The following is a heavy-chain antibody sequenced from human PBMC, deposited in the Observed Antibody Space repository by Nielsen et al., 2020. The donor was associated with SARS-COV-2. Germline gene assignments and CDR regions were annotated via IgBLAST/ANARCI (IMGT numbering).Heavy chain of an antibody. Sequence: GESLKISCAASGFTFSSHALHWVRQAPGKGLEWVAFISYDGSNTYYADSVKGRFSISRDNSKNTLYLQMNSLRAEDSALYYCARDNSWYRFTRFDYWGQGTMVTVSS. J-gene: IGHJ4*03. CDR2: ISYDGSNT. CDR1: GFTFSSHA. CDR3: ARDNSWYRFTRFDY. V-gene: IGHV3-30*04. D-gene: IGHD6-13*01.